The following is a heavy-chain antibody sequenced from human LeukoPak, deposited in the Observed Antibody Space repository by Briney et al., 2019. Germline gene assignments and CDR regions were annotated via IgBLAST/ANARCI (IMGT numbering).Heavy chain of an antibody. Sequence: GGSLRLSCAASGFTFNNAWMSWVRQAPGKGLEWVGHIRSKTDGGTTDYAAPVKGRFTISRDDSKNTLYLQVNSLKTEDTAVYYCTKEEDLSGCLDSWGQGTLVTVSS. D-gene: IGHD6-19*01. CDR2: IRSKTDGGTT. V-gene: IGHV3-15*01. J-gene: IGHJ4*02. CDR1: GFTFNNAW. CDR3: TKEEDLSGCLDS.